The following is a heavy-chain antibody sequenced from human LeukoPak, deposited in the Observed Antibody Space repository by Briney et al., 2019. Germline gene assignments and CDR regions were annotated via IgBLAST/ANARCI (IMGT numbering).Heavy chain of an antibody. D-gene: IGHD3-10*01. CDR2: ILYVGSNT. V-gene: IGHV3-30-3*01. J-gene: IGHJ4*02. Sequence: AESLTLTCGASGVTFSGSDLHGGGHRPPGEGLGGTGILYVGSNTYYKHSVKGRITISRDNSKNTLYLQMSSLSTEDTAVYYCARTTTPHYYGSGSYALGYWGQGTLVTVPS. CDR3: ARTTTPHYYGSGSYALGY. CDR1: GVTFSGSD.